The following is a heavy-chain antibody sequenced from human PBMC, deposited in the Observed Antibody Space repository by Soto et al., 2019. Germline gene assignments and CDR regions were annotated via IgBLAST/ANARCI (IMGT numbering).Heavy chain of an antibody. V-gene: IGHV4-4*02. CDR3: ARNVRYYIDD. J-gene: IGHJ4*02. Sequence: SETLSLTCAVSGGSISSGNWWSWVRQSPGKELEWIGEIYHSGITNYNPSLKSRVTISVDNSENQLSLSLNSVTAADTAVYYCARNVRYYIDDWGQGTLVTVYS. CDR1: GGSISSGNW. CDR2: IYHSGIT.